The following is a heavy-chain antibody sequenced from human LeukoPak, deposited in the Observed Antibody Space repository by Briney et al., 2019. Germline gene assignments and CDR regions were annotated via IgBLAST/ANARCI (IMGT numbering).Heavy chain of an antibody. D-gene: IGHD5-24*01. CDR3: ARGAGYNYPYYFDY. CDR2: IYGGGNI. J-gene: IGHJ4*02. V-gene: IGHV3-53*01. CDR1: GFTVSSNY. Sequence: GGSLRLSCAASGFTVSSNYRNWVRQAPGKGLEWVSVIYGGGNIYYADSVKGRFTISRDNPKNTLYLQMNSLRAEDTAVYYCARGAGYNYPYYFDYWGQGTLVTVSS.